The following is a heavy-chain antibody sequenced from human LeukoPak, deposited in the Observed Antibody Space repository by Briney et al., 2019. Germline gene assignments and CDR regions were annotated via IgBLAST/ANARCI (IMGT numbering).Heavy chain of an antibody. Sequence: GGSLRLSCAASGFTFADYGMSWVRQAPGKGLEWVSGINWNGDSTVYGDSVKGRFTISRDNAKNSLYLQMNSLRAEDTAVYYCARVPRYCSGGSCYYFDYWGQGTLVTVSS. CDR2: INWNGDST. D-gene: IGHD2-15*01. J-gene: IGHJ4*02. V-gene: IGHV3-20*04. CDR1: GFTFADYG. CDR3: ARVPRYCSGGSCYYFDY.